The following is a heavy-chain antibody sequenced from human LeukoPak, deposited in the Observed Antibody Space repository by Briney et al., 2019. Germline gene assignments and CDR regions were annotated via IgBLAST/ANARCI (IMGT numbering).Heavy chain of an antibody. CDR3: AKSATVTTYYFDY. D-gene: IGHD4-11*01. CDR2: ISVSGGTT. V-gene: IGHV3-23*01. J-gene: IGHJ4*02. Sequence: GGSLRLSCAASGFTFSSYAMGWARQAPGKGLEWVSAISVSGGTTYYADSVKGRFTISRANSKTTLYLQMKSLRAEDTAVYYCAKSATVTTYYFDYWGQGTLVTVSS. CDR1: GFTFSSYA.